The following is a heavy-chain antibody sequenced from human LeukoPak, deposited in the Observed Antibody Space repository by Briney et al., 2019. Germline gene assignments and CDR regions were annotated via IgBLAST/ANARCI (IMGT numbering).Heavy chain of an antibody. J-gene: IGHJ3*02. CDR3: ARDGITMVRGVINGAFDI. CDR2: IYYSGST. D-gene: IGHD3-10*01. CDR1: GGSISSYY. Sequence: SETLSLTCTVSGGSISSYYWSWIRQPPGKGLEWIGYIYYSGSTNYNPSLKSRVTISVDTSKNQSSLKLSSVTAADTAVYYCARDGITMVRGVINGAFDIWGQGTMVTVSS. V-gene: IGHV4-59*01.